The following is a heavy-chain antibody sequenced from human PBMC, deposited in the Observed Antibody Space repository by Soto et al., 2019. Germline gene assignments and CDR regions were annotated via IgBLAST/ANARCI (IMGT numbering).Heavy chain of an antibody. CDR3: ATLRYFDSLLPGFDY. J-gene: IGHJ4*02. CDR1: GFIFSSFW. CDR2: IKQDGSEK. Sequence: PGGSLRLSCAASGFIFSSFWMTWVRQAPGKGLEWVANIKQDGSEKYYVDSVKGRFTISRDNAKNSLFLQMNSLTAEDTAVYYCATLRYFDSLLPGFDYWGQGTLVTVSS. D-gene: IGHD3-9*01. V-gene: IGHV3-7*01.